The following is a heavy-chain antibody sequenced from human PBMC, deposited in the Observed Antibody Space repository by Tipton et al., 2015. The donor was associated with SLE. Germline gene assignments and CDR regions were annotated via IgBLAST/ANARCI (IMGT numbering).Heavy chain of an antibody. J-gene: IGHJ3*02. D-gene: IGHD4-11*01. CDR2: IYTSGST. CDR1: GDSINSAPSSGSYY. CDR3: ATSFIYSDWGAFHI. Sequence: TLSLTCTVSGDSINSAPSSGSYYWNWIRQPAGKGLEWIGRIYTSGSTNYNPSLKSRLTISVDTSKNQFSLKMSSVTAADTAVYYCATSFIYSDWGAFHIWGQGTMVTVSS. V-gene: IGHV4-61*02.